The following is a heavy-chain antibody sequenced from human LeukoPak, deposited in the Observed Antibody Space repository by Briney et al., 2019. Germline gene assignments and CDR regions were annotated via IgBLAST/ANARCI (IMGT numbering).Heavy chain of an antibody. CDR2: MNPNSGNT. Sequence: GASVKVSCKASGYTFTSYDINWVRQATGQGLEWMGWMNPNSGNTGYAQKFQGRVTITRNTSISTAYMELSSLRSEDTAVYYCARGSSSSYRRYFDYWGQGTLVTVSS. CDR1: GYTFTSYD. CDR3: ARGSSSSYRRYFDY. J-gene: IGHJ4*02. D-gene: IGHD6-6*01. V-gene: IGHV1-8*01.